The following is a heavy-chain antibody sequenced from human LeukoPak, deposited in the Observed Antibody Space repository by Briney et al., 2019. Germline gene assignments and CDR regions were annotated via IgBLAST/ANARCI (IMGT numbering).Heavy chain of an antibody. CDR2: ISSSSGTI. J-gene: IGHJ4*02. V-gene: IGHV3-48*01. D-gene: IGHD3-10*01. Sequence: GGSLRLSCAASGFTLITYSMNWVRQAPGKGLEWVSYISSSSGTIYYADSVKGRFIISRDNAKNSLYLQMNSLRAEDTAVYYCARLSAMVRGPEDIYYFEYWGQGTLVTVSS. CDR3: ARLSAMVRGPEDIYYFEY. CDR1: GFTLITYS.